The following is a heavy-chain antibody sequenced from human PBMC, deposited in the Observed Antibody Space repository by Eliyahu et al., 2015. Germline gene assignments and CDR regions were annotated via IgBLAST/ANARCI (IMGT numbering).Heavy chain of an antibody. CDR2: ITPYNNNT. CDR1: GYTXARFG. D-gene: IGHD7-27*01. CDR3: ARGTGEIAY. Sequence: QIQLVQSGAEMKKPGASVKVSCKASGYTXARFGINWVRQVPGQGXEWMGLITPYNNNTWYGQRFQGRVILTTDTSTNTAYMEVTSLKFDDAAVYYCARGTGEIAYWGQGTLVTVSS. J-gene: IGHJ4*02. V-gene: IGHV1-18*04.